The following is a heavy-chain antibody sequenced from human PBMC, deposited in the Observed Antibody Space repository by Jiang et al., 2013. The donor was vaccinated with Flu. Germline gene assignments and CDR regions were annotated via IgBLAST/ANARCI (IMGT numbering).Heavy chain of an antibody. CDR2: IYPGGRT. CDR1: GFTVSDHY. Sequence: GGSLRLSCAVSGFTVSDHYMNWVRQAPGKGPEWVSVIYPGGRTYYADSVKGRFTISRDDFKNTLNLHMSGLKPEDAAVYYCARSKLNFDFWGHGTLVAVSS. V-gene: IGHV3-66*02. D-gene: IGHD4-11*01. CDR3: ARSKLNFDF. J-gene: IGHJ4*01.